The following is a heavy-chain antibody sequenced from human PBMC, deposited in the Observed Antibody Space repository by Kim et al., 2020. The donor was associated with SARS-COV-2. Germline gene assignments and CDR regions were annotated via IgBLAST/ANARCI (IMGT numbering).Heavy chain of an antibody. V-gene: IGHV1-8*01. D-gene: IGHD1-26*01. Sequence: AQKFQGRVTMTRNTSISTAYMELSSLRSEDTAVYYCARGLMYSGSYAGGYWGQGTLVTVSS. J-gene: IGHJ4*02. CDR3: ARGLMYSGSYAGGY.